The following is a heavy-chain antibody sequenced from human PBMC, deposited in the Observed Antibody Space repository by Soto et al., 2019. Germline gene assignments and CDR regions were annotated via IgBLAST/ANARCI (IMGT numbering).Heavy chain of an antibody. D-gene: IGHD3-10*01. J-gene: IGHJ6*02. Sequence: PGESLKISCKGSGYSFTNYWIGWVRQMPEKGLECMGIIYPGDSDTRYSPSFQGQVTISADKSISTAYLQWSSLKASDTAMYYCAGGGVRGVITRTRDYYGMDVWGQGTTVTVSS. V-gene: IGHV5-51*01. CDR1: GYSFTNYW. CDR2: IYPGDSDT. CDR3: AGGGVRGVITRTRDYYGMDV.